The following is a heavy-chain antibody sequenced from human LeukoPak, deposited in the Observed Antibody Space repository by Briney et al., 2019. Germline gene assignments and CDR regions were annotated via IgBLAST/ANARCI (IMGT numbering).Heavy chain of an antibody. J-gene: IGHJ4*02. Sequence: GGSLRLSCAASGFTFRSYAMSWVRQAPGKGLEWVLAISGSGTSTYYADSVKGRFTISRDNSKNTLYLQMNSLRAEDTAVYYCARDLGGYSGYVKYYFDYWGQGTLVTVSS. V-gene: IGHV3-23*01. CDR1: GFTFRSYA. CDR3: ARDLGGYSGYVKYYFDY. CDR2: ISGSGTST. D-gene: IGHD5-12*01.